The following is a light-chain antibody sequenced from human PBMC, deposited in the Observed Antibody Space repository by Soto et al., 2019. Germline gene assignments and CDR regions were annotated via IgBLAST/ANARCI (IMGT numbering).Light chain of an antibody. Sequence: DIQLTQSPSSLSASVGDRVTITCRTSQSISTYLTWYQQKPGKAPKLLIYFASRLESGVPSRFSGSGSGTDFTLTISSLQSGDFATYYCQQSYSTPPTFGQGTRLEIK. V-gene: IGKV1-39*01. CDR2: FAS. CDR1: QSISTY. CDR3: QQSYSTPPT. J-gene: IGKJ5*01.